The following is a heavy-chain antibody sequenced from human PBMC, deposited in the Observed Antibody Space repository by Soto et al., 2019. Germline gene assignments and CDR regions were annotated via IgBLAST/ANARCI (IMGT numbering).Heavy chain of an antibody. CDR3: ARGQGIAARHFDY. CDR2: INHSGST. V-gene: IGHV4-34*01. Sequence: SETLSLTCAVYGGSFSGYYWSWIRQPPGKGLEWIGEINHSGSTNYNPSLKSRVTISVDTSKNQFSLKLSSVTAADTAVYYCARGQGIAARHFDYWGQGTLVTVSS. J-gene: IGHJ4*02. CDR1: GGSFSGYY. D-gene: IGHD6-6*01.